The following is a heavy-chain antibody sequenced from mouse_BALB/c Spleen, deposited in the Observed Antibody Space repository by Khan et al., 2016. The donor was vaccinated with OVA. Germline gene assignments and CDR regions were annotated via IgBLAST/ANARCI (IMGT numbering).Heavy chain of an antibody. CDR3: ARDGDGSSLYWYFDV. D-gene: IGHD1-1*01. Sequence: EVELVESGGGLVQPGGSLRLSCATSGFTFTDYYMSWVRQPPGKALEWLGFIRNKANGYTTEYSASVKGRFTISRANSQSILHLQMNTLRADDSATYYCARDGDGSSLYWYFDVWGAGTTVTVSS. CDR1: GFTFTDYY. V-gene: IGHV7-3*02. J-gene: IGHJ1*01. CDR2: IRNKANGYTT.